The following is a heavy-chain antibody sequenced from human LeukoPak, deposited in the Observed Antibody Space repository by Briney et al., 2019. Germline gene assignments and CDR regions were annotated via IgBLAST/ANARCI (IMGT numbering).Heavy chain of an antibody. CDR1: GFTFSSYA. CDR3: AKDAEVGATSGLFDN. V-gene: IGHV3-30-3*01. D-gene: IGHD1-26*01. CDR2: ISYDGSNK. J-gene: IGHJ4*02. Sequence: GGSLRLSCAASGFTFSSYAMHWVRQAPGKGLEWVAPISYDGSNKYYADSLKGRFTISRDNSKKTLYLQMNSLRAEDSAVYYCAKDAEVGATSGLFDNWGQGTLVTVSS.